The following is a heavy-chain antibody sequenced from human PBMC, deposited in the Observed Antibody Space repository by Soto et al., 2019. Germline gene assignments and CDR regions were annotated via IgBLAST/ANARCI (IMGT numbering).Heavy chain of an antibody. Sequence: PGGSLRLSCAASGFTFSSYSMNWVRQAPGKGLEWVSYISSSSSIIYYADSVKGRFTISRDNAKNSLYLQMNSLRDEDTAVYFCARDGAYGSGTYYKPFHYYGKDVWSEGTGVTVSS. J-gene: IGHJ6*04. CDR2: ISSSSSII. D-gene: IGHD3-10*01. V-gene: IGHV3-48*02. CDR3: ARDGAYGSGTYYKPFHYYGKDV. CDR1: GFTFSSYS.